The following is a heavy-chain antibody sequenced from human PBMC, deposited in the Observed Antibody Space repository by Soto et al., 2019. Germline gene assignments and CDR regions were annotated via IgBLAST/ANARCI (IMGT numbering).Heavy chain of an antibody. CDR2: IWYDGSNK. J-gene: IGHJ6*02. D-gene: IGHD6-19*01. CDR1: GFTFSSYG. Sequence: QVQLVESGGGVFQPGRSLRLSCAASGFTFSSYGMHWVRQAPGKGLEWVAVIWYDGSNKYYADSVKGRFTISRDNSKNTLYLQMNSLRAEDTAVYYCARDHGIAVAGYYYYGMDVWGQGTTVTVSS. V-gene: IGHV3-33*01. CDR3: ARDHGIAVAGYYYYGMDV.